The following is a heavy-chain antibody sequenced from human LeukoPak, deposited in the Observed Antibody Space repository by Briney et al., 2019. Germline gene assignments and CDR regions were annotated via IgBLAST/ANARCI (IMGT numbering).Heavy chain of an antibody. CDR1: GGSISSSSSYY. V-gene: IGHV4-39*07. CDR3: AREGAARNFDY. CDR2: IYYSGST. J-gene: IGHJ4*02. Sequence: SETLSLTCTVSGGSISSSSSYYWAWIRQPPGKGLEWIGNIYYSGSTNYNPSLRSRVTISLDTSQNQFSLKVSTVTAADTAVYYCAREGAARNFDYWARESWSPSP. D-gene: IGHD6-6*01.